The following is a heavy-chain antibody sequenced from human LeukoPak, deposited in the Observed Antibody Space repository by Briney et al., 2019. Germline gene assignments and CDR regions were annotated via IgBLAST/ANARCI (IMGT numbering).Heavy chain of an antibody. CDR1: GGSISSSSYY. V-gene: IGHV4-39*07. J-gene: IGHJ4*02. CDR2: IYYSGST. CDR3: AREIVGATTFDY. D-gene: IGHD1-26*01. Sequence: SGTLSLTCTVSGGSISSSSYYWGWIRQPPGKGLEWIGSIYYSGSTYYNPSLKSRVTISVDTSKNQFSLKLSSVTAADTAVYYCAREIVGATTFDYWGQGTLVTASS.